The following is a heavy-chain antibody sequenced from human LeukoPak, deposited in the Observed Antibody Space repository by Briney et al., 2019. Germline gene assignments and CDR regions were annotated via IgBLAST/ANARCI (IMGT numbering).Heavy chain of an antibody. J-gene: IGHJ4*02. CDR3: ARVQSSSSSDYFDY. CDR1: GGTFSRYA. V-gene: IGHV1-69*04. Sequence: SVKVSCKASGGTFSRYAISWVRQAPGQGLEWMGRIIPILGIANYAQKFQGRVTITADKSTSTAYMELSSLRFEDTAVYYCARVQSSSSSDYFDYWGQGTLVTVSS. CDR2: IIPILGIA. D-gene: IGHD6-6*01.